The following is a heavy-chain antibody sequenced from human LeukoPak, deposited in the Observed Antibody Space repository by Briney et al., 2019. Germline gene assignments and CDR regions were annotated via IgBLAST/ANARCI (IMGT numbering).Heavy chain of an antibody. CDR2: INHSGST. CDR1: GGSFSGYY. J-gene: IGHJ4*02. V-gene: IGHV4-34*01. Sequence: SETLSLTCAVYGGSFSGYYWSWIRQPPGKGLEWIGEINHSGSTNYNPSLKSRVTISVDTSKNQFSLKLSSVTAADTAVYYCASSSTRPRGGYSYGLDYWGQGTLVTVSS. D-gene: IGHD5-18*01. CDR3: ASSSTRPRGGYSYGLDY.